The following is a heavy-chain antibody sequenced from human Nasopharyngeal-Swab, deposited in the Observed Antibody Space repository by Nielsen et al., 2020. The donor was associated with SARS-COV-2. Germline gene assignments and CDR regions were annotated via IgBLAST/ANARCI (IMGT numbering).Heavy chain of an antibody. J-gene: IGHJ5*02. CDR3: ARDEGPTSSWYPPSFDP. V-gene: IGHV1-18*01. D-gene: IGHD6-13*01. Sequence: WVRQAPGQGLEWMGWISGYNGNTNYAQKFQDRVTVTMDTSTNTGYMELRSLQSEDTAIYYCARDEGPTSSWYPPSFDPWGQGTLVTVSS. CDR2: ISGYNGNT.